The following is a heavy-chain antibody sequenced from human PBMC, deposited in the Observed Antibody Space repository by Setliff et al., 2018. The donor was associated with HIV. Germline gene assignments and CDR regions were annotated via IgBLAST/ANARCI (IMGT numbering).Heavy chain of an antibody. CDR1: GYTFTAYY. CDR3: AREAEQGERSSSWYFDY. CDR2: INPSNGGR. D-gene: IGHD6-6*01. Sequence: ASVKVSCKASGYTFTAYYVHWVRQAPGQGLEWMGWINPSNGGRNFAPTFEGRVTMTRDTSTSTAYMELSRLRPDDTAVYYCAREAEQGERSSSWYFDYWGQGTLVTVSS. J-gene: IGHJ4*02. V-gene: IGHV1-2*02.